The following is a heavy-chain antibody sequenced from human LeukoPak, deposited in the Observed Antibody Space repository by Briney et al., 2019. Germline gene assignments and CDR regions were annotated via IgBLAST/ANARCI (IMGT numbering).Heavy chain of an antibody. Sequence: GGSLRLSCAASGFTFSSYAMSWVRQAPGKGLEWVSAISGSGGSTYYADSVKGRFTISRDNSKNSLYLQMNSLRAEDTAVYYCAREFFPYYDSSGIYWGQGTLVTVSS. CDR1: GFTFSSYA. V-gene: IGHV3-23*01. CDR2: ISGSGGST. CDR3: AREFFPYYDSSGIY. J-gene: IGHJ4*02. D-gene: IGHD3-22*01.